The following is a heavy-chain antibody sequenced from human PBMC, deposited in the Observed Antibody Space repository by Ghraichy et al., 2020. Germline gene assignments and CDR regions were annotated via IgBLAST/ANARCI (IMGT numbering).Heavy chain of an antibody. CDR2: IIPIFGTA. V-gene: IGHV1-69*13. CDR3: AKRPMDYGGNSSVDDWYFDL. D-gene: IGHD4-23*01. Sequence: SVKVSCKASGGTFSSYAISWVRQAPGQGLEWMGGIIPIFGTANYAQKFQGRVTITADESTSTAYMELSSLRSEDTAVYYCAKRPMDYGGNSSVDDWYFDLWGRGTLVTVSS. CDR1: GGTFSSYA. J-gene: IGHJ2*01.